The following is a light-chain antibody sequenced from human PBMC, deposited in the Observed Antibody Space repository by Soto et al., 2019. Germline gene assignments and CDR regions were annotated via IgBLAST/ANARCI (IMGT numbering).Light chain of an antibody. CDR2: EVH. CDR3: ASYITTSPVEV. J-gene: IGLJ1*01. CDR1: ASDIGSHNY. Sequence: QSALTQPASVSGSPGQSITVSCSGSASDIGSHNYVSWYQQHPGEAPKLLIYEVHYRPSGVSTRFSGSKSGNTASLTISGLLAADEADYYCASYITTSPVEVFGTGTKLTVL. V-gene: IGLV2-14*01.